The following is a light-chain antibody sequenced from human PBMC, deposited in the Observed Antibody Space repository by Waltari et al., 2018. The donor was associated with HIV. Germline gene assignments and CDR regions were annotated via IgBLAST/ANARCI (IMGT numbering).Light chain of an antibody. CDR2: GNR. CDR3: QSYDSSLSGVV. V-gene: IGLV1-40*01. Sequence: QSVLTQPPSVSGAPGQRVTISCTGSSSNIGAGYDVHWYQQPPGTAPKLLTYGNRNRPSGVPDRFSGSKSGTSASLAITGLQAEDEADYYCQSYDSSLSGVVFGGGTRLTVL. J-gene: IGLJ2*01. CDR1: SSNIGAGYD.